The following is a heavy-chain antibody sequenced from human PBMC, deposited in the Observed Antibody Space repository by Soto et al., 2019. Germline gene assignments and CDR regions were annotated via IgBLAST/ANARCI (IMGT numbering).Heavy chain of an antibody. V-gene: IGHV1-69*01. D-gene: IGHD6-13*01. CDR3: SRDLWSAAAGLDY. CDR1: GGTFSSYS. CDR2: IIPIFGTA. Sequence: VQLVQSGAEVKKPGSSVKVSCKASGGTFSSYSIIWVRQAPGQCLEWMGGIIPIFGTASYAQKFQGRVTITADDAQSTAYMELRRLRSEDTCVYYFSRDLWSAAAGLDYCGRGALVRVS. J-gene: IGHJ4*02.